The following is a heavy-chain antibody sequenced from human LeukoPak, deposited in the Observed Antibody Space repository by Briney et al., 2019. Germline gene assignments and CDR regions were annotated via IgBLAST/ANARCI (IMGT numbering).Heavy chain of an antibody. J-gene: IGHJ4*02. CDR1: GFTFSSYS. D-gene: IGHD3-22*01. CDR3: AKERDSRGYSDY. CDR2: ISGSGGNT. V-gene: IGHV3-23*01. Sequence: GGSLRLSCAASGFTFSSYSMSWVRQAPGKGLEWVSAISGSGGNTYYADSVKGRFTISRDNSKNTLYLQMNSLRADDTAVYYCAKERDSRGYSDYWGQGTLVTVSS.